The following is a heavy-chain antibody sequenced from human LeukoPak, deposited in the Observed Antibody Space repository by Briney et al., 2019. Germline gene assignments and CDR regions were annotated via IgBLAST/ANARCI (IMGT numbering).Heavy chain of an antibody. V-gene: IGHV4-59*08. CDR2: LYYSGSRGST. CDR1: GGSISGYY. Sequence: PSETLSLTCTVSGGSISGYYWTWIRQSPGKGLEWIGHLYYSGSRGSTNYNPSLKSRVTILLDTSKNQCSLKLTSVSAADTAVYYCARLKLGAYFDLWGRGTLVTVSS. J-gene: IGHJ2*01. D-gene: IGHD3-16*01. CDR3: ARLKLGAYFDL.